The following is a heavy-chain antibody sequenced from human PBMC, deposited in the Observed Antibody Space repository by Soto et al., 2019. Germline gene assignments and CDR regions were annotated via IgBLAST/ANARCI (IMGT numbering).Heavy chain of an antibody. J-gene: IGHJ1*01. CDR3: AKSSDGLQH. CDR2: INHSGST. CDR1: GWSLSGYY. D-gene: IGHD3-16*02. Sequence: SETLSLTCAVYGWSLSGYYWTWIRQPPGKGLEWIGEINHSGSTNYNPSLKSRVTISVDTSKNQFSLKLSFVTAADTAVYYCAKSSDGLQHWGQGTLVTVSS. V-gene: IGHV4-34*01.